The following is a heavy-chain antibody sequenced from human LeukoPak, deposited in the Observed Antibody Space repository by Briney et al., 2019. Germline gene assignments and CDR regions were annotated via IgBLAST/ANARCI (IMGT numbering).Heavy chain of an antibody. J-gene: IGHJ4*02. V-gene: IGHV3-30*02. CDR1: GFTFSSYG. Sequence: GGSLRLSCAASGFTFSSYGMHWVRQAPGKGLEWVAFIRYDGSNKYYADSVKGRFTISRDNSKNTLYLQMNSLRVEDTAVYYCAKDRAEYSYAHNGLDYWGQGTLVTVSS. D-gene: IGHD5-18*01. CDR3: AKDRAEYSYAHNGLDY. CDR2: IRYDGSNK.